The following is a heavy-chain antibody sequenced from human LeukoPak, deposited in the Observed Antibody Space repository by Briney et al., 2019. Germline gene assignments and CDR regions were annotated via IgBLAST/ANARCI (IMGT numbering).Heavy chain of an antibody. CDR2: ISGSGGSA. CDR3: ARGLDGYKNQGGDY. Sequence: PGGSLRLSCAASGFTFSSYAMSWVRQAPGKGLEWVSAISGSGGSADYADSVKGRFTISRDNSKNTLYLQMNSLRAEDTAVYYCARGLDGYKNQGGDYWGQGTLVTVSS. J-gene: IGHJ4*02. CDR1: GFTFSSYA. V-gene: IGHV3-23*01. D-gene: IGHD5-24*01.